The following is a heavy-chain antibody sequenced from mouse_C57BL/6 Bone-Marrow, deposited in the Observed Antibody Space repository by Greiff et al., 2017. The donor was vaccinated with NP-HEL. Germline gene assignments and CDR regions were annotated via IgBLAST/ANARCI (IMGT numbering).Heavy chain of an antibody. J-gene: IGHJ2*01. Sequence: QVQLKQSGAELVRPGASVKLSCKASGYTFTDYYINWVKQRPGQGLEWIARIYPGSGNTYYNEKFKGKATLTAEKSSSTAYMQLSSLTSEDSAVYFCARRGLYYYGSSYVEYYVDYWGQGTTLTVSS. V-gene: IGHV1-76*01. CDR1: GYTFTDYY. D-gene: IGHD1-1*01. CDR2: IYPGSGNT. CDR3: ARRGLYYYGSSYVEYYVDY.